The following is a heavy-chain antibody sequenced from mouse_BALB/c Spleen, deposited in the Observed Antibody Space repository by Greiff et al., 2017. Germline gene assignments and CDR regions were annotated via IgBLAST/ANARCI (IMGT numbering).Heavy chain of an antibody. CDR2: INSNGGST. D-gene: IGHD1-1*01. CDR3: ARLLGAMDY. CDR1: GFTFSSYG. V-gene: IGHV5-6-3*01. Sequence: EVNLVESGGGLVQPGGSLKLSCAASGFTFSSYGMSWVRQTPDKRLELVATINSNGGSTYYPDSVKGRFTISRDNAKNTLYLQMSSLKSEDTAMYYCARLLGAMDYWGQGTSVTVSS. J-gene: IGHJ4*01.